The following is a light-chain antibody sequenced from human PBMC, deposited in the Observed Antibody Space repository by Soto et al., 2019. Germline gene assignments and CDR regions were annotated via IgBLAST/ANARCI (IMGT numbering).Light chain of an antibody. V-gene: IGKV2-28*01. CDR3: MPALQMRT. CDR2: AAS. Sequence: IVMTQSPLSLPVTPVEPASISCRSSASLLHRNGYNYLNWCQQKPGKAPQLLIYAASSLQSGVPSRFSGSGSGTDFTLKISRVEAEDVGVYYSMPALQMRTFGQGTKVDIK. J-gene: IGKJ1*01. CDR1: ASLLHRNGYNY.